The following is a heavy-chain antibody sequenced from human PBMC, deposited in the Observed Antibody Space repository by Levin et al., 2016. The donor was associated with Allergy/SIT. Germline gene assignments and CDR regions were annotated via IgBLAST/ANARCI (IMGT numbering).Heavy chain of an antibody. CDR2: IYYSGST. D-gene: IGHD2-15*01. CDR3: ARTERGYCSGGSCYSFDY. J-gene: IGHJ4*02. CDR1: GGSISSYY. V-gene: IGHV4-59*01. Sequence: SETLSLTCTVSGGSISSYYWYWIRQPPGKGLECIGYIYYSGSTNYNPSLKSRVTISVDTSKNQFSLKLSSVTAADAAVYYCARTERGYCSGGSCYSFDYWGQGTLVTVSS.